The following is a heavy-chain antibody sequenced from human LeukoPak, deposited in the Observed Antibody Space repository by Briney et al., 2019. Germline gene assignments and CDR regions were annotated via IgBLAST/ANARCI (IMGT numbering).Heavy chain of an antibody. J-gene: IGHJ4*02. Sequence: SETLSLTCAVYGGSFTIYSWSWIRQPPGKGLEWIGEINHSGSTNYNPSLKSRVTISVDTSKNQFSLKLSPVTAADTAVYYCAGSSGYLLYRSYWGQGTLVTVSS. CDR3: AGSSGYLLYRSY. V-gene: IGHV4-34*01. D-gene: IGHD3-22*01. CDR1: GGSFTIYS. CDR2: INHSGST.